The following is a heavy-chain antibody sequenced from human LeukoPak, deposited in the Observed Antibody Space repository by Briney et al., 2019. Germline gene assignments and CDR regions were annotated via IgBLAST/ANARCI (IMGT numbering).Heavy chain of an antibody. CDR1: GYTFTSYG. J-gene: IGHJ4*02. V-gene: IGHV1-18*01. CDR2: ISAYNGNT. Sequence: ASVKVSCKVSGYTFTSYGIGWVRQAPGQGLEWMGGISAYNGNTNYAQKLQGRVTMTTESSTSTAYMELRSLRSDDTAVYYCAVGYSSGWYYNYFDYWGQGTLVTVSS. CDR3: AVGYSSGWYYNYFDY. D-gene: IGHD6-19*01.